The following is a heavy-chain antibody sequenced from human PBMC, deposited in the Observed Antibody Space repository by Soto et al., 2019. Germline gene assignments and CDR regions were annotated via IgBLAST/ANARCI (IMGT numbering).Heavy chain of an antibody. Sequence: SETLSLTCAVYGGSFSGYSWSWIRQPPGKGLEWIGEINHSGSSYYNPSLRRRVTISVDKSQNQFSLKLRSATAADTAVYYCTRGPSATPLNDPQYFQHWAQGTLVTFSS. CDR1: GGSFSGYS. CDR3: TRGPSATPLNDPQYFQH. J-gene: IGHJ1*01. V-gene: IGHV4-34*01. D-gene: IGHD5-12*01. CDR2: INHSGSS.